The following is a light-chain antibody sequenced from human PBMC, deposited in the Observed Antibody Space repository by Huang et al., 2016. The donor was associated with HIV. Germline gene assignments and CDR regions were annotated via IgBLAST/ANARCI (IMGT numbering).Light chain of an antibody. Sequence: IQLTQSPSSLSASVGDRVTITCRASQGISSYLAWYQQKPGKAPKLLIYGESTLQSGVPSRFSGSGSGTDFTLTISSLQPEDFATYYCQQLNSYLFTFGGGTKVEIK. CDR3: QQLNSYLFT. V-gene: IGKV1-9*01. CDR2: GES. CDR1: QGISSY. J-gene: IGKJ4*01.